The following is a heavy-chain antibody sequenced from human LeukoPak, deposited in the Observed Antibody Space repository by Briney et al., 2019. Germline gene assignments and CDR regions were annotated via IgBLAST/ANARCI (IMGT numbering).Heavy chain of an antibody. V-gene: IGHV1-69*04. CDR3: ARETLRRYYNSSGYTYYFDY. J-gene: IGHJ4*02. Sequence: SVKVSCKASGGTFSSYAISWVRQAPGQGLEWMGRIIPILGIANYARKFQGRVTITADRSASTAYMELSSLRSEDTAVYYCARETLRRYYNSSGYTYYFDYWGQGTLVTVSS. CDR1: GGTFSSYA. D-gene: IGHD3-22*01. CDR2: IIPILGIA.